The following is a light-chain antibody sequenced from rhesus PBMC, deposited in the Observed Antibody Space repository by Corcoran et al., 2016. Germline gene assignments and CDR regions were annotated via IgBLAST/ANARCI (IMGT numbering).Light chain of an antibody. Sequence: DIQMTQSPSSLSASGGDRGTRTCRGSENVNNYLNWYQQKPGKAPKLLIYKASTLQSGVPSKFSGRGSGTDYTFTISSLQPESIATYYCQNGYGPPLTFGGGAKVKIQ. V-gene: IGKV1-74*01. J-gene: IGKJ4*01. CDR3: QNGYGPPLT. CDR2: KAS. CDR1: ENVNNY.